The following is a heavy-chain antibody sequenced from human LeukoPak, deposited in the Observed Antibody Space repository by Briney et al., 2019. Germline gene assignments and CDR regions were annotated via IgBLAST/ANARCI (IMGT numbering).Heavy chain of an antibody. V-gene: IGHV3-74*01. CDR2: INSDGSST. D-gene: IGHD2-15*01. CDR3: ARVQGCSGGTCYFHY. CDR1: GFTFINYW. J-gene: IGHJ4*02. Sequence: GGSLRISCAASGFTFINYWMVWVRQAPGKGLLWVSRINSDGSSTTYADSMKGRFTISRDNAKNTVYLQMNSLRAEDTAVYYCARVQGCSGGTCYFHYWGQGTLVTVSS.